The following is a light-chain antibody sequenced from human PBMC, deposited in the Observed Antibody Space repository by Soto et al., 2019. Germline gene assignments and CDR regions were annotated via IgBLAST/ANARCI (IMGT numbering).Light chain of an antibody. Sequence: HSVLTQPPSASGTPGQRVTISCSGSSSNIGSNSVNWYQRLPGTAPRLLIYSDDQRPSGIPDRFSGSKSGTSASLAISGLQSEDEADYFCAAWNDNPNGPGYVFGTGTKLTVL. J-gene: IGLJ1*01. CDR2: SDD. V-gene: IGLV1-44*01. CDR3: AAWNDNPNGPGYV. CDR1: SSNIGSNS.